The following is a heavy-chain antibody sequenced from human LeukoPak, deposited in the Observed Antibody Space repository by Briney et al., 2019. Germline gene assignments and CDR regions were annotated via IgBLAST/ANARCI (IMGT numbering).Heavy chain of an antibody. CDR1: GFAVSGYA. J-gene: IGHJ4*02. CDR2: IVGSGGRT. CDR3: AKGGRYCSGDTCYSSH. D-gene: IGHD2-15*01. V-gene: IGHV3-23*01. Sequence: GGSLRLSCAGSGFAVSGYAMNWVRQAPWKGLEWVSSIVGSGGRTYYADSVKGRFTISRDNSKNTLFLQMNSLRADDTAVYYCAKGGRYCSGDTCYSSHWGQGTLVTVSS.